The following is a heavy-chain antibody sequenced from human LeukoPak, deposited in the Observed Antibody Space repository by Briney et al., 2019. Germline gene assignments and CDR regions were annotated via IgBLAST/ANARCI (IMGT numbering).Heavy chain of an antibody. CDR1: GFTFSSHN. J-gene: IGHJ3*01. CDR3: ASVLWFGAFDF. CDR2: IGTDGSYI. D-gene: IGHD3-10*01. Sequence: PGGSLRLSCAASGFTFSSHNMNWVRQAPMKGLEWVSSIGTDGSYIYYADSVRGRFTISRDNAKNSLYLQTNSLRDDDTAVYYCASVLWFGAFDFWGQGTMVTVS. V-gene: IGHV3-21*01.